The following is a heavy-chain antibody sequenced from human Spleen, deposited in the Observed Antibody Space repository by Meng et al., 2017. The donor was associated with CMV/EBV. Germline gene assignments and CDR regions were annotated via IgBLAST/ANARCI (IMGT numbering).Heavy chain of an antibody. J-gene: IGHJ4*02. D-gene: IGHD4-17*01. CDR3: ARSLSTVNHYYFDS. V-gene: IGHV3-30*04. CDR1: GFTFSCYA. CDR2: ISYDGSHK. Sequence: GESLKISCAASGFTFSCYAMHWVRQAPGKGLEWVALISYDGSHKSYPDSVKGRFTISTDNSKSTLYLQMNSLRAEDTAVYYCARSLSTVNHYYFDSWGQGTLVTVSS.